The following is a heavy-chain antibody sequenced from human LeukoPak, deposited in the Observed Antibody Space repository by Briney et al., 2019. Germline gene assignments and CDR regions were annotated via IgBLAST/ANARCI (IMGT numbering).Heavy chain of an antibody. CDR1: GFTFNDYA. Sequence: GGSLRLSCAASGFTFNDYAMYWVRQTPGKGLEWVTLISYDGYDKSYADSVKGRFTISRDNSKNTLCLQMNSLRAEDTAVYYCAKDGHGGKVGDPIDYWGQGTLVTVSS. CDR3: AKDGHGGKVGDPIDY. D-gene: IGHD4-17*01. V-gene: IGHV3-30-3*01. J-gene: IGHJ4*02. CDR2: ISYDGYDK.